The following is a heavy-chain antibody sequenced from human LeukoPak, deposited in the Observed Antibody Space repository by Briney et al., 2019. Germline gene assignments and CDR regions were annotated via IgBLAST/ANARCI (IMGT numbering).Heavy chain of an antibody. CDR1: GGSISSYY. CDR3: ARGSGRYPYHFDY. J-gene: IGHJ4*02. CDR2: IYYSGST. V-gene: IGHV4-59*08. D-gene: IGHD1-26*01. Sequence: MTSETLSLTCTVSGGSISSYYWSWIRQPPGKGLEWIGYIYYSGSTNYNPSLKSRVTISVDTSKNQFSLKLSSVTAADTAVYYCARGSGRYPYHFDYWGQGTLVTVSS.